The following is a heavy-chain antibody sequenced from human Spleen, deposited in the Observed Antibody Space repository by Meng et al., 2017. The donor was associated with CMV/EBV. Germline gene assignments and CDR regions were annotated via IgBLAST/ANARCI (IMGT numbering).Heavy chain of an antibody. CDR2: IYSGGSST. J-gene: IGHJ6*02. Sequence: GGSLRLSCAASGCTFSSYAMSWVRQAPGKGLEWVSVIYSGGSSTYYGDSVKGRFTISRDNSKNTLYLQMNSLRAEDTAVYYCAKDLAAPYDGLLYYGMDVWGQGTTVTVSS. CDR1: GCTFSSYA. CDR3: AKDLAAPYDGLLYYGMDV. D-gene: IGHD2-15*01. V-gene: IGHV3-23*03.